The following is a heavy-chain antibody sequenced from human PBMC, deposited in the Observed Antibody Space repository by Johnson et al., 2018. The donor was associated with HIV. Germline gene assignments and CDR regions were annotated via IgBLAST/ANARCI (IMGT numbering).Heavy chain of an antibody. CDR2: IGTAGDT. Sequence: VQLVESGGGLVQPGGSLRLSCAASGFTFSSYDMHWVRQATGKGLEWVSVIGTAGDTYYPGSVKGRFTISRENSKNSLYLQMNSLGAGDTAVYYCAIGVVEQGRGSGWTSRAFDIWGQGTMVTVSS. V-gene: IGHV3-13*01. J-gene: IGHJ3*02. CDR1: GFTFSSYD. D-gene: IGHD6-19*01. CDR3: AIGVVEQGRGSGWTSRAFDI.